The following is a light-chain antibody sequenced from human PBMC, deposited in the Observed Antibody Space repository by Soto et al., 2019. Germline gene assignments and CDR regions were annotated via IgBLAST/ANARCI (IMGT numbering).Light chain of an antibody. CDR2: GAS. V-gene: IGKV3-20*01. Sequence: EIVLTQSPGTLSVSPGEGATLSCRASQSVRNTYLAWYQQKPGQAPRLLIYGASSRATGIPDRFSGSGSGTDFTLTISRLEPDDFAVYYCQQYDDSFRTFGQGTKVEIK. CDR3: QQYDDSFRT. J-gene: IGKJ1*01. CDR1: QSVRNTY.